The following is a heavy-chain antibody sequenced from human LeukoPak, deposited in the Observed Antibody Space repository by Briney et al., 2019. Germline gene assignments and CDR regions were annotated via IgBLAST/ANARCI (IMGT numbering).Heavy chain of an antibody. D-gene: IGHD6-6*01. V-gene: IGHV5-51*01. J-gene: IGHJ6*02. CDR3: ARRGSSSSDYYYGMDV. CDR1: GYGFTTYW. CDR2: IYPDDSDT. Sequence: GESLKISCKGSGYGFTTYWIGWVRQMPGKGLEWMGIIYPDDSDTRYSPSFQGQVTISVDKSISTAYLQWSSLKASDAAIYYCARRGSSSSDYYYGMDVWGQGTTVTVSS.